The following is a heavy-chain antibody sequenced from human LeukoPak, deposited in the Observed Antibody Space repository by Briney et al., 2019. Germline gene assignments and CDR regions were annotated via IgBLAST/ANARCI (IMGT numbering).Heavy chain of an antibody. CDR1: GFTFNTYG. V-gene: IGHV3-30*18. CDR3: AKYGIFGDYFDY. Sequence: GGSLRLSCVASGFTFNTYGMHWVRQAPGKGLEWMAVISYDGSQKYHADSVTGRFTISRDNSKNTLYLQMNSLRAEDTAVYYCAKYGIFGDYFDYWGQGTLVTVSS. D-gene: IGHD3-3*01. CDR2: ISYDGSQK. J-gene: IGHJ4*02.